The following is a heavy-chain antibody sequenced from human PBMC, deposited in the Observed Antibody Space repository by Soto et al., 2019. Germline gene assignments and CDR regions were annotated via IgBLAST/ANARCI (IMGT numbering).Heavy chain of an antibody. CDR3: ARKDKSGYFNWFDP. CDR2: ILPSDSDT. Sequence: PGESLKISCRTSVYRFTSYWIAWVRQMPGKGLEWMGIILPSDSDTRYSPSFQGQVTISADRSTSTVFLQWASLKASDTAVYFCARKDKSGYFNWFDPWGQGTLVTVSS. D-gene: IGHD3-22*01. CDR1: VYRFTSYW. J-gene: IGHJ5*02. V-gene: IGHV5-51*01.